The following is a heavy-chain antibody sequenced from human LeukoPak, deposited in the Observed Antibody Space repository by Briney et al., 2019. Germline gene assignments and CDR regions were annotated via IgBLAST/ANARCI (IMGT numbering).Heavy chain of an antibody. Sequence: SETLSLTCTVSGGSISSYYWSWIRQPPGKGLEWIGYIYYSGSTNYNPSLKSRVTISVDTSKNQFSLKLSSVTGADTAVYYCARVSGSSWSAEYFQHWGQGTLVTVSS. J-gene: IGHJ1*01. CDR2: IYYSGST. V-gene: IGHV4-59*01. CDR1: GGSISSYY. D-gene: IGHD6-13*01. CDR3: ARVSGSSWSAEYFQH.